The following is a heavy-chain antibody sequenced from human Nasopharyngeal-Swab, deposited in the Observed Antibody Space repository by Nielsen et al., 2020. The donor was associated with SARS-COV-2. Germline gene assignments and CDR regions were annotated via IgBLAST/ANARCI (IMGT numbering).Heavy chain of an antibody. Sequence: GESLKISCAASGFTFSYYSMSWVRQAPGKGLEWVSSISGSGSYIYYADSVKGRFTISRDNAKNSLYLQMNSLRVEDTAVYYCGRQLRLGELSLYNESDYWGQGTLVTVSS. CDR2: ISGSGSYI. CDR1: GFTFSYYS. V-gene: IGHV3-21*01. J-gene: IGHJ4*02. CDR3: GRQLRLGELSLYNESDY. D-gene: IGHD3-16*02.